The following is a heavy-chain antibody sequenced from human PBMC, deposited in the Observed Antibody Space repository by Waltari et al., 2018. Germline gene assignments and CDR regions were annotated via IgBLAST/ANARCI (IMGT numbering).Heavy chain of an antibody. CDR3: AKDSNDAFDI. Sequence: QVQLVESGGGVVQPGRSLRLSCAASGFTFSSYGMHWVREAPGKGLAWVAVISYDGSNKYYADSVKGRFTISRDNSKNTLYLQMNSLRAEDTAVYYCAKDSNDAFDIWGQGTMVTVSS. CDR2: ISYDGSNK. CDR1: GFTFSSYG. V-gene: IGHV3-30*18. J-gene: IGHJ3*02.